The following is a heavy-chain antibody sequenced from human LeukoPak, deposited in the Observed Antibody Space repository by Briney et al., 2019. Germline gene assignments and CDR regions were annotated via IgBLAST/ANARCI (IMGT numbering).Heavy chain of an antibody. D-gene: IGHD3-22*01. Sequence: GGSLRLSCAASRFTFSSYSMNWVRQAPGKGLEWVSSISSSSSYIYYADSVKGRFTISRDNAKNSLYLQMNSLRAEDTAVYYCARENYYDSSGYAAEGDWFDPWGQGTLVTVSS. V-gene: IGHV3-21*01. J-gene: IGHJ5*02. CDR2: ISSSSSYI. CDR3: ARENYYDSSGYAAEGDWFDP. CDR1: RFTFSSYS.